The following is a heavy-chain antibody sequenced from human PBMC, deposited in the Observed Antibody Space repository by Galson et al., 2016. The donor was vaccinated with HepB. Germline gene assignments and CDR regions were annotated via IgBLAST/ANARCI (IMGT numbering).Heavy chain of an antibody. Sequence: SLRLSCAASGFTFSNYAMNWVRQAPGKGLEWVSSIRSGGGSTSYADSVRGRFTISRDDSKNSLSLQMNSLRAEDTAIYYCAKCSNNEYVSGRCHRFDPWGQGTLVIVSS. D-gene: IGHD6-19*01. V-gene: IGHV3-23*01. J-gene: IGHJ5*02. CDR3: AKCSNNEYVSGRCHRFDP. CDR1: GFTFSNYA. CDR2: IRSGGGST.